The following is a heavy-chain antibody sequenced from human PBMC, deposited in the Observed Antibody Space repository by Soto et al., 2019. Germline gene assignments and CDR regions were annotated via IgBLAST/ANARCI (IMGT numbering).Heavy chain of an antibody. CDR2: VIPIFGTA. Sequence: QVQLVQSGLEVKKPGSSVNVSCQASGGTFSSYDISWVRQAPGQGREWMGGVIPIFGTANYAQKFQGRVKITADDSASTAYMELGSLRSEDTAVYYCASLEGSYYSLYGMGVWGQGTTGTVSS. V-gene: IGHV1-69*01. D-gene: IGHD3-10*01. J-gene: IGHJ6*02. CDR3: ASLEGSYYSLYGMGV. CDR1: GGTFSSYD.